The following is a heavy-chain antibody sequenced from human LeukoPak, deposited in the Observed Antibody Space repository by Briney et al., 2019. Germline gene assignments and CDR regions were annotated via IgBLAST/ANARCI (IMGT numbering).Heavy chain of an antibody. CDR3: ARGDDYGDYWGLY. Sequence: SVKVSCKASGGTFSSYGISWVRQAPGQGLEWMGGIIPSFGTANYAQKLQGRVTMTTDTSTSTAYMELRSLISDDAAVYYYARGDDYGDYWGLYWGQGTLVTVSS. CDR1: GGTFSSYG. V-gene: IGHV1-69*05. CDR2: IIPSFGTA. D-gene: IGHD4-17*01. J-gene: IGHJ4*02.